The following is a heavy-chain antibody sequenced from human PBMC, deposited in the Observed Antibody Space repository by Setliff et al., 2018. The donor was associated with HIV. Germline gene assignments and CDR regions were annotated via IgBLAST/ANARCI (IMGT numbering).Heavy chain of an antibody. CDR1: GYTFTTYY. Sequence: ASVKVSCKASGYTFTTYYMHWVRQAPGQGLEWVGRINPNSGDTNYAQKFQGRVTMTRDTSITTAYMDLSRLTSDDTAVYYCAREDHYDRFLDHWGQGTLVTVSS. CDR3: AREDHYDRFLDH. CDR2: INPNSGDT. D-gene: IGHD3-22*01. V-gene: IGHV1-2*06. J-gene: IGHJ5*02.